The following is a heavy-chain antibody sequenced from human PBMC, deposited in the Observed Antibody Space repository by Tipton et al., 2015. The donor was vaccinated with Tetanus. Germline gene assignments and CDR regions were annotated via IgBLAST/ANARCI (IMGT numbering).Heavy chain of an antibody. V-gene: IGHV4-39*01. CDR3: ARHNSCSSTSCYVRWFDP. J-gene: IGHJ5*02. CDR2: IYYSGST. D-gene: IGHD2-2*01. CDR1: GGSISSSSYY. Sequence: TLSLTCTVSGGSISSSSYYWGWIRQPPGKGLEWIGSIYYSGSTYYNPSLKSRVTISVDTSKNQFSLKLSSVTAADTAVYYCARHNSCSSTSCYVRWFDPWGQGTLVTVSS.